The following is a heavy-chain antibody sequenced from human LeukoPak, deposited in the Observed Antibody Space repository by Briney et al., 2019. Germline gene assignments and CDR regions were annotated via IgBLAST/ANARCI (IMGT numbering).Heavy chain of an antibody. J-gene: IGHJ6*03. D-gene: IGHD2-15*01. CDR2: IYYSGST. V-gene: IGHV4-39*01. CDR3: ARTPTLRTYYYYMDV. Sequence: PSETLSLTCTVSGGSISSSSYYWGWIRQPPGKGLEWIGGIYYSGSTYYNPSLKSRVTISVDTSKNQFSLKLSSVTAADTAVYYCARTPTLRTYYYYMDVWGKGTTVTVSS. CDR1: GGSISSSSYY.